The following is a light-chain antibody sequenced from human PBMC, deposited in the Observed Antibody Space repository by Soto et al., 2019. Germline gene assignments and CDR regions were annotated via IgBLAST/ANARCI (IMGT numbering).Light chain of an antibody. CDR1: SSNIGAGYD. J-gene: IGLJ2*01. Sequence: QSVLTQPPSVSGAPGQRVTIPCTGSSSNIGAGYDVHWYQQLPGTAPKLLIFNNNNRPSGVPDRFSGSKSATSASLAITGLQAEDEADYYCQSYDSSLRGVLFGGATKLTVL. CDR3: QSYDSSLRGVL. CDR2: NNN. V-gene: IGLV1-40*01.